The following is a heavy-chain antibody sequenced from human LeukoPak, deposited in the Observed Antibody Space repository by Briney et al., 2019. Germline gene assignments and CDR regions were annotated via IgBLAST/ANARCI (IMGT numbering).Heavy chain of an antibody. Sequence: PGGSLRLSCAASGFTVSGNYMSWVRRAPGKGLEWVSIIYSGGATYYADSVKGRFTISRDNSNNTLYLQMNSLRAEDTAVHYCARDLSTSGWFDYWGQGTLVTVSS. CDR3: ARDLSTSGWFDY. D-gene: IGHD6-19*01. CDR2: IYSGGAT. J-gene: IGHJ4*02. CDR1: GFTVSGNY. V-gene: IGHV3-53*01.